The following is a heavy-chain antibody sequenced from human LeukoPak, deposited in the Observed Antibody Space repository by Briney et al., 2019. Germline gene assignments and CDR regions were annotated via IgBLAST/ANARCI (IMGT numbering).Heavy chain of an antibody. CDR2: IYGSGTT. CDR1: GGSISTNTYY. Sequence: PSETLCLSCTVSGGSISTNTYYWAWIRPPPGKGLECIGGIYGSGTTYYNASLKGRFTISVDTSKNQFSLQLTSVTAADTAVYFCARQSGSAMVYYYCYYMGVWGTVATVTFSS. J-gene: IGHJ6*03. CDR3: ARQSGSAMVYYYCYYMGV. D-gene: IGHD5-18*01. V-gene: IGHV4-39*01.